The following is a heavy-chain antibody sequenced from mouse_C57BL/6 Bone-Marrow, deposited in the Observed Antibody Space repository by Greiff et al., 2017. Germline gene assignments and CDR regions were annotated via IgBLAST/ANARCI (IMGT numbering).Heavy chain of an antibody. D-gene: IGHD2-1*01. CDR2: ILPSIGRT. V-gene: IGHV15-2*01. CDR1: DSEVFPIAY. CDR3: ARPHHGNFEGFAY. J-gene: IGHJ3*01. Sequence: QVQLQQSGSELRSPGSSVKLSCKDFDSEVFPIAYMSWVRQKPGHGFEWIGGILPSIGRTIYGEKFEDKAKLDADTLSNTAYLELNSLTSEDSAIYYCARPHHGNFEGFAYWGQGTLVTVSA.